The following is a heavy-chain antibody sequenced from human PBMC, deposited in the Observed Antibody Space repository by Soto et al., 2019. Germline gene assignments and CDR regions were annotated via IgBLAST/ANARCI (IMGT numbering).Heavy chain of an antibody. D-gene: IGHD2-2*01. Sequence: SETLSLTCTVSGGSISSSSYYWGWIRQPPGKGLEWIGSIYYSGSTYYNPSLKSRVTISVDTSKNQFSLKLSSVTAADTAVYYCARQIVYQLPLFDFWGQGTLVIVSS. V-gene: IGHV4-39*01. CDR1: GGSISSSSYY. J-gene: IGHJ5*01. CDR3: ARQIVYQLPLFDF. CDR2: IYYSGST.